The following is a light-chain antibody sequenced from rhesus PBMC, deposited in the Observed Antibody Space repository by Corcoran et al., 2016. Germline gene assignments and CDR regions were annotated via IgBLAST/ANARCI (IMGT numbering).Light chain of an antibody. J-gene: IGKJ2*01. CDR3: QQYYSSPYS. CDR1: QSLLYSSNNKNY. Sequence: DIVMTQSPDSLAVSLGERVTINCKSSQSLLYSSNNKNYLAWYQQKPGQAPNLLIYWASTRESGVPNRFSGSGSGTDFTLPIRGLQTEDVAVYYCQQYYSSPYSFGQGTKVEIK. V-gene: IGKV4-1*01. CDR2: WAS.